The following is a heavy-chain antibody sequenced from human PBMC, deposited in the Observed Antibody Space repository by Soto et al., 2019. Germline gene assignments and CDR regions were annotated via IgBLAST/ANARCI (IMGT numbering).Heavy chain of an antibody. Sequence: VQLVESGAEVKKPGSSVKVSCKASGGTFSSYAISWVRQAPGQGLEWMGGIIPIFGTANYAQKFQGRVTITADESTSTAYMELSSLRSEDTAVYYCARGGSSSFMGNDAFDIWGQGTMVTVSS. CDR1: GGTFSSYA. CDR3: ARGGSSSFMGNDAFDI. CDR2: IIPIFGTA. V-gene: IGHV1-69*01. J-gene: IGHJ3*02. D-gene: IGHD6-6*01.